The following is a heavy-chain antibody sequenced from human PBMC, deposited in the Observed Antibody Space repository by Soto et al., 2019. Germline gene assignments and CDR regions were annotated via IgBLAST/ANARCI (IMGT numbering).Heavy chain of an antibody. D-gene: IGHD5-12*01. CDR1: GFTVSDS. J-gene: IGHJ4*02. CDR3: ARDARGPFDY. Sequence: PGGSLRLSCSVAGFTVSDSMSWVRQAPGKGLECVSFIHSDGSTHYTDSVWGRFTISRDNSKNTLYLQMDRLRVDDTAVYFCARDARGPFDYWGKGSLGPVSS. CDR2: IHSDGST. V-gene: IGHV3-53*01.